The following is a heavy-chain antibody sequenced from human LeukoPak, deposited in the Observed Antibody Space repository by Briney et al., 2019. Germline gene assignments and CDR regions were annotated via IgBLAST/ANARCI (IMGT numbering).Heavy chain of an antibody. CDR3: ARNTMIAAPHWFDP. CDR1: GGSFSGYY. D-gene: IGHD3-22*01. CDR2: INHSGST. Sequence: PSETLSLTCAVYGGSFSGYYWSWIRQPPGKGLEWIGEINHSGSTNYNPSLKSRVTISVDTSKNQFSLKLSSVTAADTAVYYCARNTMIAAPHWFDPWGQGTLVTVSS. J-gene: IGHJ5*02. V-gene: IGHV4-34*01.